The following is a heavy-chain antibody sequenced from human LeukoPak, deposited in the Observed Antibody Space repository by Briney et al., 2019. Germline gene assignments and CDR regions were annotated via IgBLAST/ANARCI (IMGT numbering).Heavy chain of an antibody. CDR1: GFTFSSYW. Sequence: PGGSLRLSCAASGFTFSSYWMSWVRQAPGKGLEWVANIKQDGSEKYYVDSVKGRFTISRDNAKNSLYLQMNSLRAEDTAVYYCARDPTAMVTNLFDYWGQGTLVTVSS. V-gene: IGHV3-7*01. CDR2: IKQDGSEK. J-gene: IGHJ4*02. D-gene: IGHD5-18*01. CDR3: ARDPTAMVTNLFDY.